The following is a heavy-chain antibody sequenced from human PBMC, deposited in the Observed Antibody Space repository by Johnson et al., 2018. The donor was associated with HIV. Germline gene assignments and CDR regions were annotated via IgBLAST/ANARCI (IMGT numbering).Heavy chain of an antibody. CDR1: GFAFRTYW. CDR3: ARDVKVCAFDI. D-gene: IGHD3-16*01. J-gene: IGHJ3*02. CDR2: IYTGSDST. V-gene: IGHV3-74*01. Sequence: VQLVESGGGLVQPGGSLRLSCAASGFAFRTYWMVWVRQVPGKRPVWVARIYTGSDSTSYTDSVKDRFTISSDSSQNAVYLQMSSLRAEDTAVYYCARDVKVCAFDIWGQGTMVTVSS.